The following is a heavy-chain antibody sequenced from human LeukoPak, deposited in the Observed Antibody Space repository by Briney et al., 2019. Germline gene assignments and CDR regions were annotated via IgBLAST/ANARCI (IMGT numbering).Heavy chain of an antibody. CDR1: GYTFTSYG. CDR2: INPNSGDT. D-gene: IGHD4-17*01. J-gene: IGHJ5*02. Sequence: ASVKVSCKASGYTFTSYGISWVRQAPGQGLEWMGRINPNSGDTNYAQKFQGRVTMTRDTSISTAYVELSRLRSDDTAVYYCARVWEYGDGDWFDPWGQGTLVTVSS. CDR3: ARVWEYGDGDWFDP. V-gene: IGHV1-2*06.